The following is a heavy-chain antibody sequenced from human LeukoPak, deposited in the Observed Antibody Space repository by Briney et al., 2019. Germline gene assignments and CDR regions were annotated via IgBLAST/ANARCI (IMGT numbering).Heavy chain of an antibody. Sequence: SGGSLRLSCAASGFTFSSYAMSWVRQAPGKGLEWVSAISGSGGSTYYADSVKGRFTISRDNSKNTLYLQMNSLRAEDTAVYYCVVMGDILTGYAGTDYWGQGTLVTVSS. D-gene: IGHD3-9*01. CDR2: ISGSGGST. CDR3: VVMGDILTGYAGTDY. CDR1: GFTFSSYA. J-gene: IGHJ4*02. V-gene: IGHV3-23*01.